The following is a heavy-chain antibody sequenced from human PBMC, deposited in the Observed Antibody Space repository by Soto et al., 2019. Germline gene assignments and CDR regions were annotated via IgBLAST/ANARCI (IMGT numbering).Heavy chain of an antibody. J-gene: IGHJ4*02. V-gene: IGHV4-39*01. CDR1: GDSITSSEYY. CDR2: IYYSGSY. Sequence: SETLSLTCTVSGDSITSSEYYWAWIRQPPGKGLQFVGTIYYSGSYYSNPSLKSRLSMSADTSKNQFSLTMKSVTAADTGVYYCASRPLNWSDADFWSQGVLVTVSS. D-gene: IGHD1-1*01. CDR3: ASRPLNWSDADF.